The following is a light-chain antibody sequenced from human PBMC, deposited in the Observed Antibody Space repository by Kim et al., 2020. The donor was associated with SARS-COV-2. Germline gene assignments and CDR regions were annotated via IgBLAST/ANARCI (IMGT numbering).Light chain of an antibody. V-gene: IGKV1-33*01. Sequence: SASVGDRVTINCRASQDIINSLHWYPNKPGKAPKLLIYDASNLETGVPSRFSGSGSGTSFTFTITSLQPEDVATYYCQQYDNLPYSFGQGTKLEI. J-gene: IGKJ2*03. CDR3: QQYDNLPYS. CDR1: QDIINS. CDR2: DAS.